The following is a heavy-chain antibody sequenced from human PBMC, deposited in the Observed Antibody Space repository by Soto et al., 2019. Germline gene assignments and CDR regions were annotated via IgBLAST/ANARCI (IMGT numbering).Heavy chain of an antibody. V-gene: IGHV2-5*02. Sequence: QITLKESGPTLVKPTQTLTLTCTFSGFSLTTSGVGVGWIRQPPGKALEWLALIYWDDDKRYSPSLKSRLTITKDTSKNQVVLTTTNMDPVDTATYYCAHRPFHCSSGSCNGDYRVHDAFDIWGQGTMVTVSS. D-gene: IGHD2-15*01. CDR3: AHRPFHCSSGSCNGDYRVHDAFDI. CDR2: IYWDDDK. J-gene: IGHJ3*02. CDR1: GFSLTTSGVG.